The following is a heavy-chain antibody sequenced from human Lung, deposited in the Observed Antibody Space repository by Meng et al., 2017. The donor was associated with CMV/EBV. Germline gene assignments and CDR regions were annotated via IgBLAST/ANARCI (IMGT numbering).Heavy chain of an antibody. CDR2: IYSGGSST. V-gene: IGHV3-23*03. D-gene: IGHD3-22*01. J-gene: IGHJ4*02. CDR3: AKSYYDSSGYYYN. Sequence: SCAASGFTFSSYAMSWVRQAPGKGLEWVSVIYSGGSSTYYADSVKGRFTISRDNSKNTLYLQMNSLRAEDTAVYYCAKSYYDSSGYYYNWGQGTXVTVSS. CDR1: GFTFSSYA.